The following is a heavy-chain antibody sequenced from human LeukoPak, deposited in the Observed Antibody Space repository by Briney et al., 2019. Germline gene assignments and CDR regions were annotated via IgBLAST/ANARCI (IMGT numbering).Heavy chain of an antibody. D-gene: IGHD3-16*01. J-gene: IGHJ4*02. V-gene: IGHV3-15*01. CDR2: IKSKTNGETT. CDR3: SIDSLLLNY. CDR1: GFTFSSNG. Sequence: GGSLRLSCAAPGFTFSSNGMRWVRQAPGKGLEWVGRIKSKTNGETTDYAAPVKGRFTISRDDSKSTVYLQMNSLTTEDTAVYYCSIDSLLLNYWGQGTLVTVSS.